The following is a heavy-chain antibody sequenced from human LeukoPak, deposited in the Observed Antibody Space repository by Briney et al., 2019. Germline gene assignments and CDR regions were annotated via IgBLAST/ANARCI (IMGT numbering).Heavy chain of an antibody. V-gene: IGHV4-39*01. Sequence: PSETLSLTCSVSGGSISSSTYYWAWVRQPPGKGLEWIASIYYSGSTYYKESLKSRVTIYADTSKNQVSLKVSSVTAADTAVYYCARQSRSYGSYNWFDAWGQGTLVAVSS. CDR2: IYYSGST. D-gene: IGHD5-18*01. CDR3: ARQSRSYGSYNWFDA. J-gene: IGHJ5*02. CDR1: GGSISSSTYY.